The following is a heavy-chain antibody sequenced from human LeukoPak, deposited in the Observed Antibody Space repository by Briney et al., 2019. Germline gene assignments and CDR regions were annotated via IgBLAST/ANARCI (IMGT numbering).Heavy chain of an antibody. D-gene: IGHD3-22*01. Sequence: SETLSLTCADYGGSFSGYYWSWIRQPPGKGLEWIGEINHSGSTNYNPSLKSRVTISVDTSKNQFSLKLSSVTAEDTAVYYCARARRDSSVKDAFDIWGQGTMVTVSS. CDR2: INHSGST. CDR3: ARARRDSSVKDAFDI. J-gene: IGHJ3*02. V-gene: IGHV4-34*01. CDR1: GGSFSGYY.